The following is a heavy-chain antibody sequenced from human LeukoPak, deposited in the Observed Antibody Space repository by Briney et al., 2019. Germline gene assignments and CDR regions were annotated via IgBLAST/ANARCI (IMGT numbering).Heavy chain of an antibody. D-gene: IGHD3-3*01. CDR3: ARHSSGYYLFDK. CDR2: ISSGAGTK. Sequence: GGSLRLSCAVSGLTFSSDGMSWVRRSPGKGLEWVPYISSGAGTKYYVDSVKGRFTISRDNAKNSLYLEMNGLRAEDTAVYYCARHSSGYYLFDKWGQGTLVTVSS. CDR1: GLTFSSDG. J-gene: IGHJ4*02. V-gene: IGHV3-48*01.